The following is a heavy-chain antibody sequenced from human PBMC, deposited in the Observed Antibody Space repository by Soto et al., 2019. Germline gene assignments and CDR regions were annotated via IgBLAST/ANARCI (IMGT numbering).Heavy chain of an antibody. CDR1: GYTFTGYY. CDR2: INPNSGDT. J-gene: IGHJ6*02. D-gene: IGHD1-1*01. V-gene: IGHV1-2*02. Sequence: QVQLVQSGAEVKKPGASVKVSCKASGYTFTGYYMHWVRQAPGQGLEWMGWINPNSGDTNYAQKFQGRVTMTRDTSISTAYMELSRLRSDDTAVYYCARDRGNGYAGMDVWGQGTTVTVSS. CDR3: ARDRGNGYAGMDV.